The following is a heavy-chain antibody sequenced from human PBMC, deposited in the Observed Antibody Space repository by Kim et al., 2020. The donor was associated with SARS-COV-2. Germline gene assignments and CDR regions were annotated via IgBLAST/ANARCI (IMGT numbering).Heavy chain of an antibody. CDR1: GFTFSSYE. J-gene: IGHJ3*02. CDR2: ISSSGSTI. CDR3: ARPHYDFWSGYLNNDAFDI. Sequence: GGSLRLSCAASGFTFSSYEMNWVRQAPGKGLEWVSYISSSGSTIYYADSVKGRFTISRDNAKNSLYLQMNSLRAEDTAVYYCARPHYDFWSGYLNNDAFDIWGQGTMVTVSS. V-gene: IGHV3-48*03. D-gene: IGHD3-3*01.